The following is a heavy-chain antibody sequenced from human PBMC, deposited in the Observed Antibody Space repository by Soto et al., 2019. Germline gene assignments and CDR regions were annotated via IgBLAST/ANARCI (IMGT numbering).Heavy chain of an antibody. V-gene: IGHV3-74*01. J-gene: IGHJ6*02. Sequence: PGGSLRLSCAASGFTFSSYWMHWVRQAPGKGLVWVSRISIDGSTTRYADSVKGRFTVSRDNAKNTLYLQMNSLRAEDTAVYYCTRERVWFGELYYYGMDVWGQGTTVTVSS. CDR1: GFTFSSYW. CDR3: TRERVWFGELYYYGMDV. D-gene: IGHD3-10*01. CDR2: ISIDGSTT.